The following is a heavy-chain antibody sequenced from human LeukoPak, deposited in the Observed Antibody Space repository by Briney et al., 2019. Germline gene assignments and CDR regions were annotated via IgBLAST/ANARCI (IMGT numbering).Heavy chain of an antibody. CDR2: ISYDGSNK. Sequence: GGSLRLSCAASGFTFSSYGMHWVRQAPGKGLEWVAVISYDGSNKYYADSVKGRFTISRDNSKNTLFLQMNSLRAEDTAVYYCAKDHEDILTGYYTPDYWGQGTLVTVSS. CDR3: AKDHEDILTGYYTPDY. CDR1: GFTFSSYG. J-gene: IGHJ4*02. D-gene: IGHD3-9*01. V-gene: IGHV3-30*18.